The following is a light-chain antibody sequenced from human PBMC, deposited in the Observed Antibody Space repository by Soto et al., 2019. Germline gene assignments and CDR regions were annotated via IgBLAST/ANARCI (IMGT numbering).Light chain of an antibody. J-gene: IGLJ3*02. CDR3: CSYAGTYTWV. CDR1: NSDVGGYNY. Sequence: QSALTQPRSVSRSPGQSVTISCTGTNSDVGGYNYVSWYQQHPGKAPKLMIYDVNKRPSGVPDRFSGSKSGNTASLTISGLQAEDEADYYCCSYAGTYTWVFGGGTKLTVL. CDR2: DVN. V-gene: IGLV2-11*01.